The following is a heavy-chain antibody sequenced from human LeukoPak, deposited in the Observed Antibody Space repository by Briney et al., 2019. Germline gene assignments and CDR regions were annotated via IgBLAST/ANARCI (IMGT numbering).Heavy chain of an antibody. V-gene: IGHV1-8*03. CDR1: GYTFTSYD. J-gene: IGHJ4*02. D-gene: IGHD3-22*01. Sequence: ASVKVSCKASGYTFTSYDINWVRQATGQGLEWMGWMNPNSGNTGYAQKFQGRVTITRNTSISTAYMELSSLRSEDTAVHYCAREVYYDSSGYYNWGQGTLVTVSS. CDR2: MNPNSGNT. CDR3: AREVYYDSSGYYN.